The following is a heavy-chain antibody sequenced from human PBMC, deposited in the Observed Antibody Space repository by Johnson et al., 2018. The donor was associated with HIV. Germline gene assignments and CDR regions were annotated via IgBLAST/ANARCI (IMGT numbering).Heavy chain of an antibody. CDR1: GFTFSNAW. Sequence: VQLVESGGGVVQPGGSLRLSCAASGFTFSNAWMTWVRQAPGKGLEWVSVIYSGGSTYYADSVKGRFTISRDNSKNTLYLQMNSLRAEDTALYYCARAYSGSYSPRSAFGIWGQGTMVTVSS. D-gene: IGHD1-26*01. J-gene: IGHJ3*02. CDR2: IYSGGST. CDR3: ARAYSGSYSPRSAFGI. V-gene: IGHV3-66*01.